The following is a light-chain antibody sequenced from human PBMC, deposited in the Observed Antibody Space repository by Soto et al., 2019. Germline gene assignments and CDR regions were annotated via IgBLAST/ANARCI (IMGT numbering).Light chain of an antibody. Sequence: QSALTQPRSVSGSPGQSVTISCTGTSSDVGAYNHVSWYQQHPGEAPKLLIYEVTYRPSGLSHRFSGSKSGNTASLTISGLQAEDEADYYCSSCTSSNTLYVFGSGTKLTVL. J-gene: IGLJ1*01. CDR2: EVT. CDR1: SSDVGAYNH. CDR3: SSCTSSNTLYV. V-gene: IGLV2-14*03.